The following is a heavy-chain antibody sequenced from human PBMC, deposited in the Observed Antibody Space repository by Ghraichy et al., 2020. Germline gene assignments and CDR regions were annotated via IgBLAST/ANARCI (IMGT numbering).Heavy chain of an antibody. D-gene: IGHD3-22*01. V-gene: IGHV1-2*02. Sequence: ASVKVSCKASGYTFTGYYMHWVRQAPGQGLEWMGWINPNSGGTNYAQTFQGRVTMTRDTSISTAYMELSRLRSDDTAVYYCARDMEYYYDSSGHTVAFDIWGQGTMVTVSS. J-gene: IGHJ3*02. CDR3: ARDMEYYYDSSGHTVAFDI. CDR2: INPNSGGT. CDR1: GYTFTGYY.